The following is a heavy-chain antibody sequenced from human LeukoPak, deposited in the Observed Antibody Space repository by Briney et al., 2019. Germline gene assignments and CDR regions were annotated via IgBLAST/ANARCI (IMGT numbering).Heavy chain of an antibody. CDR1: GYTFTSYY. Sequence: ASVKVSCKASGYTFTSYYMHWVRQAPGHGLVWVGIIFPSGGGTSYAQKFQGRVTMTRDTSTSTVYMELSSLTAEDTAVYYCARAYSGYSIDFWGQGTLVTVSS. CDR2: IFPSGGGT. J-gene: IGHJ4*02. CDR3: ARAYSGYSIDF. D-gene: IGHD3-22*01. V-gene: IGHV1-46*01.